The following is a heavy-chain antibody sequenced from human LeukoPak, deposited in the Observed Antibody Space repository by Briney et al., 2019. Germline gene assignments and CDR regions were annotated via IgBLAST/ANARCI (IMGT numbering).Heavy chain of an antibody. D-gene: IGHD1-1*01. CDR1: GFTFSNHA. CDR3: ARAGAFYYYYMDV. V-gene: IGHV3-30*01. J-gene: IGHJ6*03. CDR2: ISYDGSNE. Sequence: GRSLRLSCAASGFTFSNHAMPWVRQAPGKGLEWVAVISYDGSNEYYADSVRGRFTISRDNSKNTLYLQMNSLRAEDTAVYYCARAGAFYYYYMDVWGKGTTVTVSS.